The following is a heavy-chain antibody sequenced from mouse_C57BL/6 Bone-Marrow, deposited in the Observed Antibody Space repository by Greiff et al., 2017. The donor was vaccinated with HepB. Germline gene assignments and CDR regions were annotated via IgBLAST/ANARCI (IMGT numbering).Heavy chain of an antibody. J-gene: IGHJ4*01. CDR1: GYTFTSYW. CDR3: ARRLWLRRYYAMDY. Sequence: QVHVKQPGTELVKPGASVKLSCKASGYTFTSYWMHWVKQRPGQGLEWIGNINPSNGGTNYNEKFKSKATLTVDKSSSTAYMQLSSLTSEDSAVYYCARRLWLRRYYAMDYWGQGTSVTVSS. D-gene: IGHD2-2*01. CDR2: INPSNGGT. V-gene: IGHV1-53*01.